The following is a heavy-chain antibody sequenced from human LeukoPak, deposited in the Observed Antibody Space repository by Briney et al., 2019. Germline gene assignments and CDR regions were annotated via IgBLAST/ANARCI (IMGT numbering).Heavy chain of an antibody. CDR3: TTDGLVVVPAAPFDY. CDR1: GFTFSNAW. CDR2: VKSKTDGGTT. Sequence: PGGSLRLSCAASGFTFSNAWMSWVRQAPGKGLEWVGRVKSKTDGGTTDYAAPVKGRFTISRDDSKNTLYLQMNSLKTEDTAVYYSTTDGLVVVPAAPFDYWGQGTLVTVSS. V-gene: IGHV3-15*01. D-gene: IGHD2-2*01. J-gene: IGHJ4*02.